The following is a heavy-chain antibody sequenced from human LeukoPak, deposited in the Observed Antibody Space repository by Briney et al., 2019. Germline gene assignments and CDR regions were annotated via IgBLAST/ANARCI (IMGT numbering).Heavy chain of an antibody. Sequence: GGSLRLSCAASGFTFSSYSMNWVRQAPGKGLEWVSSISSSSSYIYYADSVKGRFTISRDNAKNSLYLQMNSLRAEDTAVYYCATRFDWLHTEIDYWGQGTLVTVSS. V-gene: IGHV3-21*01. CDR3: ATRFDWLHTEIDY. D-gene: IGHD3-9*01. CDR2: ISSSSSYI. J-gene: IGHJ4*02. CDR1: GFTFSSYS.